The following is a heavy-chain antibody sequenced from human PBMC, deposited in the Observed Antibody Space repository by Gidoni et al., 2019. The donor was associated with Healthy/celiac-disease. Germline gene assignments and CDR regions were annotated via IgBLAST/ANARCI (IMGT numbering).Heavy chain of an antibody. V-gene: IGHV3-33*01. D-gene: IGHD1-26*01. CDR3: ARGGRIVGATIYILSYYFDY. J-gene: IGHJ4*02. CDR2: IWYDGSNK. CDR1: GFTFSRFG. Sequence: QVQLVESGGGVVQPGRSLRLSCAASGFTFSRFGMHWVRQAPGKWLEWVAVIWYDGSNKYYADSVKGRFTISRDNSKNTLYLQMNSLRAEDTAVYYCARGGRIVGATIYILSYYFDYWGQGTLVTVSS.